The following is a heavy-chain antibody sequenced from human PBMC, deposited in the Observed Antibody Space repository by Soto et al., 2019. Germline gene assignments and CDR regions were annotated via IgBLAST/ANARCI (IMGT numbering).Heavy chain of an antibody. J-gene: IGHJ6*03. CDR1: GGSLSGFY. CDR2: INHSGST. V-gene: IGHV4-34*01. D-gene: IGHD2-15*01. CDR3: VRGRIVVVVAATPYYYMDV. Sequence: SETLSLTCAVYGGSLSGFYWSWIRQPPGKGLEWIGEINHSGSTSYNPSLKSRVTISVDTSKNQFSLKLSSVTAADTAVYYCVRGRIVVVVAATPYYYMDVWGKGTTVTVSS.